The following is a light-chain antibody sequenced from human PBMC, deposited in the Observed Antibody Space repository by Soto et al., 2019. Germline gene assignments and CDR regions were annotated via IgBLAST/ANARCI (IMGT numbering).Light chain of an antibody. CDR3: QQYDNGPPWT. CDR1: ESVGSH. J-gene: IGKJ1*01. V-gene: IGKV3-15*01. CDR2: GVS. Sequence: DTVMTQSPATLSVSPGETATLSCRASESVGSHLAWYQQKAGQAPRLLIYGVSTRATGIPARFRGSGSETDFTLTISSLQSEDSAIYCCQQYDNGPPWTFGQGTKVEI.